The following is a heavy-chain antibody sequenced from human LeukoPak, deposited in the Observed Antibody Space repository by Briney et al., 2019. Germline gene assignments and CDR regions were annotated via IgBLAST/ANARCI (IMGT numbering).Heavy chain of an antibody. CDR1: GFTFSSYW. J-gene: IGHJ4*02. D-gene: IGHD4-17*01. V-gene: IGHV3-7*01. CDR3: ARDSDDDYGDYKYYFDY. Sequence: GGSLRLSCAASGFTFSSYWMSWVRQAPGKGLEWVANIKQDGSEKYYVDSVKGRFTISRDNAKNSLYLQMNSLRAEDTAVYYCARDSDDDYGDYKYYFDYWGQGTLVTVSS. CDR2: IKQDGSEK.